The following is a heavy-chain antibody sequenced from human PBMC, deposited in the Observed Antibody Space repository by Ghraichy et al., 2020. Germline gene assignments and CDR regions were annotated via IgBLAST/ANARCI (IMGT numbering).Heavy chain of an antibody. V-gene: IGHV4-59*01. J-gene: IGHJ5*02. CDR3: ARDGSFDSGSYHWFDP. Sequence: SETLSLTCTVSGGSISSYFWSWIRQPPGKGLEWIAYVYYTGSTSYNPSLKGRVTISVDTSKNQFSLKLTSVTAADTAVYYCARDGSFDSGSYHWFDPWGQGTLVTVSS. CDR1: GGSISSYF. D-gene: IGHD3-10*01. CDR2: VYYTGST.